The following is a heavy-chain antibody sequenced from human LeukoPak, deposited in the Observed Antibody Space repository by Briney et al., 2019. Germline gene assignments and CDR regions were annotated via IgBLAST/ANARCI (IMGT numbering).Heavy chain of an antibody. D-gene: IGHD3-9*01. CDR2: ISRSGAT. V-gene: IGHV3-23*01. Sequence: PGGSLRLSCAASGFTFSTHDMQWVRQAPGKGLEWVAGISRSGATYHTDSVKGRFTISRDNSRSTLDLQMNGQRAEDTALYYCAKGGYFDFENWGQGTMVTVSS. J-gene: IGHJ3*01. CDR1: GFTFSTHD. CDR3: AKGGYFDFEN.